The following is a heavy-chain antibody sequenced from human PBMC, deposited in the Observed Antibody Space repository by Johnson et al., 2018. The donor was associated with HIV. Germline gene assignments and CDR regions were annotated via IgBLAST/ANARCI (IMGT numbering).Heavy chain of an antibody. CDR2: INEDGSEK. CDR3: ARGGNELEDLDAFDV. Sequence: EVQLVESGGGLVQPGGSLRVSCVASRITFSSNWMGWVRQAPGKGLEWVANINEDGSEKYYVDSVKGRFTISRDNGKNSLYLQMNSLRAEDTAVYYCARGGNELEDLDAFDVWGRGTMVTVSS. CDR1: RITFSSNW. J-gene: IGHJ3*01. D-gene: IGHD1-26*01. V-gene: IGHV3-7*01.